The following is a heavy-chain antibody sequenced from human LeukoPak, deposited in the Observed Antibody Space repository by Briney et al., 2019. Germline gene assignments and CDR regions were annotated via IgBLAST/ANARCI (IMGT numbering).Heavy chain of an antibody. J-gene: IGHJ3*02. CDR3: ARDSKRWLPNPDAFDN. CDR1: GFTFSRYS. V-gene: IGHV3-21*01. CDR2: ISSSSSYT. Sequence: GGSLRLSCAASGFTFSRYSMNGVSEAPGKGWEGVSSISSSSSYTYYADSVKGRFTISTDNAKNSLYLQMNSLRAEDTAVYYCARDSKRWLPNPDAFDNGGQGTMATVSA. D-gene: IGHD5-12*01.